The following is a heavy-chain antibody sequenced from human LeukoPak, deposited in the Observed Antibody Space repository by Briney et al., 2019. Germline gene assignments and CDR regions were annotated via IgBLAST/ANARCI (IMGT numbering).Heavy chain of an antibody. V-gene: IGHV3-20*04. J-gene: IGHJ4*02. CDR3: ARDDYGDYVLHY. CDR2: INWNGGST. Sequence: PGGSLRLSRAASGFTFDDYGISWVRQAPGKGLEWVSGINWNGGSTGYADSVKGRFTISRDNAKNSLYLQMNSLRAEDTALYYCARDDYGDYVLHYWGQGTLVTVSS. D-gene: IGHD4-17*01. CDR1: GFTFDDYG.